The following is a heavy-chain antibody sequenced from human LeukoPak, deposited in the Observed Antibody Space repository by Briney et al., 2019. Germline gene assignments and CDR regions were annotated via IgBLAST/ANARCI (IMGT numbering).Heavy chain of an antibody. J-gene: IGHJ4*02. V-gene: IGHV3-23*01. CDR2: ISGSGGST. CDR1: GFFFSTYA. CDR3: ARGGVDYYGSGTYYLMYYFDY. D-gene: IGHD3-10*01. Sequence: GGSLRLSCAASGFFFSTYAMSWVRQAPGKGLEWVSAISGSGGSTYYADSVKGRFTISRDDPHNTLYLQMNSLRAEDTAVYFCARGGVDYYGSGTYYLMYYFDYWGQGALVTVSS.